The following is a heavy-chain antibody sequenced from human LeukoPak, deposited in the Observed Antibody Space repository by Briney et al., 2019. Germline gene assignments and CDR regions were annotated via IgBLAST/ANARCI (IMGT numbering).Heavy chain of an antibody. V-gene: IGHV1-69*06. CDR3: ASSVVRGVISRYYYYYYMDV. J-gene: IGHJ6*03. CDR1: GYTFTSYY. Sequence: SVKVSCKASGYTFTSYYMHWVRQAPGQGLEWMGGTIPIFGTTNYAQKFQGRVTITADKSTSTAYMELSSLRSEDTAVYYCASSVVRGVISRYYYYYYMDVWGKGTTVTVSS. D-gene: IGHD3-10*01. CDR2: TIPIFGTT.